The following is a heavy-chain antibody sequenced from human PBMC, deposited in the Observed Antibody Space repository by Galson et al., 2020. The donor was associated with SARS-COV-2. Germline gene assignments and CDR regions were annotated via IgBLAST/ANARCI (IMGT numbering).Heavy chain of an antibody. CDR2: IYWDDDN. D-gene: IGHD1-26*01. CDR1: GFSLTTSEQG. J-gene: IGHJ3*02. Sequence: SGPTLVKPTQTLTLTCTFSGFSLTTSEQGVAWIRQPPGKALEWLAFIYWDDDNRFSPSLNSRLTINKGTSKNQVVLTMTNMDPVDTATYDCAHIKVGTGAFDIWGPGTMVTVSS. V-gene: IGHV2-5*02. CDR3: AHIKVGTGAFDI.